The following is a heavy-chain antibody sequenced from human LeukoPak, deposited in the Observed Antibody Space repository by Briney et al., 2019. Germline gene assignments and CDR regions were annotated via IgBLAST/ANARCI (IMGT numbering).Heavy chain of an antibody. CDR3: AKDKETY. CDR2: ISYDGSNK. J-gene: IGHJ4*02. V-gene: IGHV3-30*18. CDR1: GFTFSSYG. Sequence: GRSLRLSCAASGFTFSSYGMHWVRQAPGKGLEWVAVISYDGSNKYYADSVKGRFTISRDNSKNTLYLQMNSLRAEDTALYYCAKDKETYWGQGTLVTVAS.